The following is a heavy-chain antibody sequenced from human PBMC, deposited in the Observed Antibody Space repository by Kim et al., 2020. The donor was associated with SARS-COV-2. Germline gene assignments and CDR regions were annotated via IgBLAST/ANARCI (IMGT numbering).Heavy chain of an antibody. Sequence: VGSLRLSCAASGFTFSRDWMHWVRQAPGKGLVWVSLINSDGTSTSYADSVMGRFTISRDNAKNTLYLQMNSLRAEDTAVYYWANAMSGTSNYWGQGTPVTVSS. CDR1: GFTFSRDW. J-gene: IGHJ4*02. V-gene: IGHV3-74*01. CDR2: INSDGTST. CDR3: ANAMSGTSNY. D-gene: IGHD3-10*01.